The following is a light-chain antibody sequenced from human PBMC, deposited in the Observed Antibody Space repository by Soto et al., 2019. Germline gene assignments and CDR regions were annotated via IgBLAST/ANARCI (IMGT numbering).Light chain of an antibody. J-gene: IGKJ5*01. Sequence: EIVLTQSPGTLSLSPWDRAPLSCRASQSVSSYLAWYQQKPGQAPRLLIYDASNRATGIPAGFSGSGSGTDFTLTISSLEPEDFAVYYCQQRSTFGQGTRLEIK. CDR1: QSVSSY. CDR2: DAS. V-gene: IGKV3-11*01. CDR3: QQRST.